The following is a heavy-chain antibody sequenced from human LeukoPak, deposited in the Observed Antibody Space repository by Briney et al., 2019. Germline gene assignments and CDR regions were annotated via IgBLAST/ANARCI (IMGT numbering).Heavy chain of an antibody. CDR2: VSYDGSIK. J-gene: IGHJ1*01. Sequence: GGSLRLSCAASGFTFTSHAMHWVRQTPGKGLEWVALVSYDGSIKYYADSVKGRFTISRDNAKNSLYLQMNSLRAEDTAVYYCARIGSITGYFQHWGQGTLVTVSS. D-gene: IGHD1-20*01. CDR1: GFTFTSHA. CDR3: ARIGSITGYFQH. V-gene: IGHV3-30-3*01.